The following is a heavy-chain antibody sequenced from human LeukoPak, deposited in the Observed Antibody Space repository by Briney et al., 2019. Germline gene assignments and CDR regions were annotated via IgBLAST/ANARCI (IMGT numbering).Heavy chain of an antibody. CDR2: IKQDVSEI. J-gene: IGHJ4*02. V-gene: IGHV3-7*01. D-gene: IGHD1-26*01. CDR3: AIDKIVGATYFDY. CDR1: GFTFSSYW. Sequence: PGGSLRLSCAASGFTFSSYWMSWVRQAPGKGLEWVANIKQDVSEIYYVDSVKGRFTISRDNTKNSLYLQMNSLRAEDTAVYYCAIDKIVGATYFDYWGQGTLVTVSS.